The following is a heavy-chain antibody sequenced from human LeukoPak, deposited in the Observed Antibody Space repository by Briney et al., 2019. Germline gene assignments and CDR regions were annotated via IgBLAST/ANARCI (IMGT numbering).Heavy chain of an antibody. D-gene: IGHD6-13*01. CDR2: ISGSGGST. Sequence: GGTLRLSCAASGFTFSSYGMSWVRQAPGKGLEWVSAISGSGGSTYYADSVKGRFTISRDNSKNTLYLQMNSLRAEDTAVYYCAKAPPLGAAAGTIPDYWGQGTLVTVSS. V-gene: IGHV3-23*01. CDR3: AKAPPLGAAAGTIPDY. CDR1: GFTFSSYG. J-gene: IGHJ4*02.